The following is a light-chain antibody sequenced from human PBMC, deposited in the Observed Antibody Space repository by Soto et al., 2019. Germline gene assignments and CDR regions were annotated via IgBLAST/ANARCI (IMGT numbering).Light chain of an antibody. CDR3: QQYDSYPYT. CDR1: QSISTW. V-gene: IGKV1-5*03. J-gene: IGKJ2*01. CDR2: KAS. Sequence: DIQMTQSPSTLSASEGDRVTIACRATQSISTWLAWYQQKPGKAPKLLIYKASNLQSGVPARFSGSGSGTEFTLTISSLQPDDFATYYCQQYDSYPYTFGQGTKVDIK.